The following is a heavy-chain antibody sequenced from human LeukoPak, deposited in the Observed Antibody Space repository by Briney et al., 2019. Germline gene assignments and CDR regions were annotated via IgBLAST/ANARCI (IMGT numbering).Heavy chain of an antibody. J-gene: IGHJ4*02. D-gene: IGHD2-15*01. CDR1: GFTFSNYA. CDR2: ISSKGGST. CDR3: VKGPCSGGSCYLEY. V-gene: IGHV3-64*05. Sequence: GGSLRLSCSASGFTFSNYAMHWVRQAPGKGLEYVSGISSKGGSTNHADPVKGRFTISRDNSKNTLYIQMNSLRAEDTAVYYCVKGPCSGGSCYLEYWGQGTLVTVSS.